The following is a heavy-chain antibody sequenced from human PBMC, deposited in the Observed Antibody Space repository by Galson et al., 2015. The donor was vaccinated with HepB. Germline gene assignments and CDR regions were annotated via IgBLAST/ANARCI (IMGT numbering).Heavy chain of an antibody. CDR1: GYIFTNYY. D-gene: IGHD3-22*01. V-gene: IGHV1-46*03. CDR3: ARTDDRSGSYWHLDL. J-gene: IGHJ2*01. Sequence: SVKVSCKAAGYIFTNYYIHWVRQAPGQGLEWMGIINPSGGSTTYAHKLQGRVTMTRDTSTSTVYMELSSLKSEDTAVYYCARTDDRSGSYWHLDLWGRGTLVTVSS. CDR2: INPSGGST.